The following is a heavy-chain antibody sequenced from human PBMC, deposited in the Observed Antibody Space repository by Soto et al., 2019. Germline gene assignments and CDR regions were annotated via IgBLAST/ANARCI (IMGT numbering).Heavy chain of an antibody. V-gene: IGHV1-46*01. CDR1: GYTFTSYY. Sequence: ASVKVSCKASGYTFTSYYMHWVRQAPGQGLEWMGIINPSGGSTSYAQKFQGRVTMTRDTSTSTVYMELSSLRSEDTAVYYCARDSVVVVVADAFDIWGQGTMVTVSS. D-gene: IGHD2-15*01. J-gene: IGHJ3*02. CDR2: INPSGGST. CDR3: ARDSVVVVVADAFDI.